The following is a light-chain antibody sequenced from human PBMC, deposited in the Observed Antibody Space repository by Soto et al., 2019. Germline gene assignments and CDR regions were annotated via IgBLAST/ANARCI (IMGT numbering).Light chain of an antibody. CDR1: SSDVGSYNL. V-gene: IGLV2-23*01. Sequence: QSALTQPASVSGSPGQSITISCTGTSSDVGSYNLVSWYQQHPGKAPKLMIYEGSKRPSGVSNRFSGSKSGNTASLTISRLQAEDEADYYCCSYAGSFYVFGTGTKVTVL. J-gene: IGLJ1*01. CDR3: CSYAGSFYV. CDR2: EGS.